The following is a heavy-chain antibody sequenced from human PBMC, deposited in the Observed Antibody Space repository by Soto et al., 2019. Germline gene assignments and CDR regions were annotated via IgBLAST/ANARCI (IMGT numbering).Heavy chain of an antibody. CDR3: ARASSPGNYFYYYGMDV. CDR2: ISSSSSTI. CDR1: GFTFSSYS. J-gene: IGHJ6*02. V-gene: IGHV3-48*02. Sequence: EVPLVESGGGVVQPGESLRLSCATSGFTFSSYSMNWVRQAPGKGLEWVSYISSSSSTICYADSVRGRFTISRENAKNSLYLQMNSLKDEDTAVYYCARASSPGNYFYYYGMDVWGQGTTVTVSS. D-gene: IGHD6-13*01.